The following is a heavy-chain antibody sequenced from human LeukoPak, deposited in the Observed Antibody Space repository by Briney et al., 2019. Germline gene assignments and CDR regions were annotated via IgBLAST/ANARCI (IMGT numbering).Heavy chain of an antibody. Sequence: GGSLRLSCTASGFTSGLSSMNWVRPAPGEGRGWVSYIGDSGTTIYYADSVKGRFSISRDNAKNSLYLQMNSLTAEDTAVYFCARDSRSHCGTAACYGPYFDYWGQGILVTVSS. CDR2: IGDSGTTI. J-gene: IGHJ4*02. V-gene: IGHV3-48*01. D-gene: IGHD2-2*01. CDR1: GFTSGLSS. CDR3: ARDSRSHCGTAACYGPYFDY.